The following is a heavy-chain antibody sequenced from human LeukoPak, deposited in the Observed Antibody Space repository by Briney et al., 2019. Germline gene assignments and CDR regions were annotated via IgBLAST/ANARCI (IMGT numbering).Heavy chain of an antibody. CDR2: IYYSGST. V-gene: IGHV4-39*01. J-gene: IGHJ4*02. D-gene: IGHD6-25*01. CDR3: ASPLTSASRGDH. CDR1: GGSIRSSYYY. Sequence: SETLSLTCTVSGGSIRSSYYYWGWIRQPPGKGLEWIGSIYYSGSTYYNPSLKSRVTISVDTSKNQFSLKLSSVTAADTAVYYCASPLTSASRGDHWGQGTLVTVSS.